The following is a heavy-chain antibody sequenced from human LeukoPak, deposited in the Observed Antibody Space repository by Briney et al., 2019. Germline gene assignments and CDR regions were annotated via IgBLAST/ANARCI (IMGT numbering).Heavy chain of an antibody. Sequence: GGSLRLSCAASGFTFSNYAMIWVRQAPGKGLEWVSVIRASGGGTYYADSVKGRFTISRDNSKNTLYLQMNSLRVEDTAVYYCAVRPTTLEGDWGQGTLVTVSS. D-gene: IGHD5-12*01. V-gene: IGHV3-23*01. CDR1: GFTFSNYA. CDR3: AVRPTTLEGD. CDR2: IRASGGGT. J-gene: IGHJ4*02.